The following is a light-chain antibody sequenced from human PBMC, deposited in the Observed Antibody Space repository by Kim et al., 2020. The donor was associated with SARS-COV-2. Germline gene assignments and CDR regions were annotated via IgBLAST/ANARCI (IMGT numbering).Light chain of an antibody. CDR1: QSISNY. CDR3: QQSHSTPLT. Sequence: DIQMTQSPSSLSASVGDRITITCRTSQSISNYLNWYQQKPGKAPNLLIYAASSLQSGVPSRFSGRGSGTDFTLTISNLQPEDFATYYCQQSHSTPLTFGGGTKVDIK. CDR2: AAS. V-gene: IGKV1-39*01. J-gene: IGKJ4*01.